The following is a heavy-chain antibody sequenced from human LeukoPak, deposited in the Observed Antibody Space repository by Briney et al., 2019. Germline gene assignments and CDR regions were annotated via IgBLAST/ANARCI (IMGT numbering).Heavy chain of an antibody. CDR2: FYSGGST. D-gene: IGHD3-22*01. CDR3: ARDQYYDTSGYFDY. CDR1: GFTVSSNY. Sequence: GGSLRLSCAASGFTVSSNYMSWVRQAPGKGLEWVSVFYSGGSTYYADSVKGRFTISRDDSKNPLYLQMNSLRAEDTAVYYCARDQYYDTSGYFDYWGQGTLVTVSS. V-gene: IGHV3-53*01. J-gene: IGHJ4*02.